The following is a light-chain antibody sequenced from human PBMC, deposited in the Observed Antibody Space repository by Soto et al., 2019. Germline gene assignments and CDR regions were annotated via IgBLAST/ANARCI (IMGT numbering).Light chain of an antibody. Sequence: DIQMTQSPSTLSASVGDRVTITCRASQSIDSWLAWYQQKPGGVPKLLIYKASTLETGVPSRFSGSGSGTEFTLTFSSLQPDDFVPYCCQQYSRNPLTFGGGTKVQIK. CDR1: QSIDSW. CDR2: KAS. CDR3: QQYSRNPLT. J-gene: IGKJ4*01. V-gene: IGKV1-5*03.